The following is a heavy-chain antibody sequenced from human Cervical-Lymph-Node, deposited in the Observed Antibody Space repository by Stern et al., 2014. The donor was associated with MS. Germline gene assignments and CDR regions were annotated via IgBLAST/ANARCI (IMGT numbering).Heavy chain of an antibody. D-gene: IGHD6-19*01. CDR1: GFTFSSYG. Sequence: VQLEESGGGVVQPGRSLRLSCAASGFTFSSYGMHWVRQAPGKGLEWVAVISYDGSNKYYADSVKGRFTISRDNSKNTLYLQMNSLRAEDTAVYYCAKVGSGWFPWGQGTLVTVSS. J-gene: IGHJ5*02. V-gene: IGHV3-30*18. CDR3: AKVGSGWFP. CDR2: ISYDGSNK.